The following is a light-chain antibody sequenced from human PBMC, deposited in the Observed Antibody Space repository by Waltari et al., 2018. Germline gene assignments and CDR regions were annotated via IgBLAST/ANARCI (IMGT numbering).Light chain of an antibody. J-gene: IGKJ3*01. CDR2: DSS. V-gene: IGKV3-11*01. CDR3: QHRRNWQGT. Sequence: EILLTQSPATLSSSAGSRATLSSRASQSVSNYLAWYQQKPGQAPRLLISDSSNRATRLPARFSGSGSGTDFTLTISSLEPEDFAVYYCQHRRNWQGTFGPGTKVDI. CDR1: QSVSNY.